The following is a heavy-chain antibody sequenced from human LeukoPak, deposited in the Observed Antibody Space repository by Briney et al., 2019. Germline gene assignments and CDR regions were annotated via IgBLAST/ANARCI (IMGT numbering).Heavy chain of an antibody. CDR3: ARNFRDYDFWSGYVYYYGMDV. J-gene: IGHJ6*02. V-gene: IGHV3-7*01. D-gene: IGHD3-3*01. CDR1: GFTFSSYW. CDR2: MNPDGSEK. Sequence: GGSVRLSCAASGFTFSSYWMSWVRQAPGKGLEWVANMNPDGSEKYFLDSVKGRFTISRDNAKGSLYLQMNSLRAEDTAVYYCARNFRDYDFWSGYVYYYGMDVWGQGTTVTVSS.